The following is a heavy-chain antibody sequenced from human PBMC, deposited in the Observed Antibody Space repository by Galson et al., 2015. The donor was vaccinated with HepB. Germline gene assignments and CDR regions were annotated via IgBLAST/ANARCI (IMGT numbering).Heavy chain of an antibody. D-gene: IGHD3-10*01. Sequence: SLRLSCAASGFTFSSYSMNWVRQAPGKGLEWVASISSSSSYIYYAASVKGRFTISRDNARNSLYLQMSSLRAEDTAVYHCATVEILVVRGGLRTRSYFDYWGRGTLVTVSS. CDR2: ISSSSSYI. J-gene: IGHJ4*02. V-gene: IGHV3-21*01. CDR3: ATVEILVVRGGLRTRSYFDY. CDR1: GFTFSSYS.